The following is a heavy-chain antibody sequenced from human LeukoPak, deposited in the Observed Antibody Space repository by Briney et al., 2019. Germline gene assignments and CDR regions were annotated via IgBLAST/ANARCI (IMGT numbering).Heavy chain of an antibody. D-gene: IGHD5-12*01. Sequence: PGGSLRLSCAASGFTFSSYAMSWVRQAPGKGLEWVSSISSSSSYIYYADSVEGRFTISRDNAKNSLYLQMNSLRAEDTAVYYCARVLNSGYDFLQSPIDFWGQGTPVTVSS. V-gene: IGHV3-21*06. J-gene: IGHJ4*02. CDR2: ISSSSSYI. CDR3: ARVLNSGYDFLQSPIDF. CDR1: GFTFSSYA.